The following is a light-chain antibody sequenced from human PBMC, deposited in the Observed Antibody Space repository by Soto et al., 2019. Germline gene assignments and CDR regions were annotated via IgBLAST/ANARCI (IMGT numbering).Light chain of an antibody. CDR1: QSVSSN. CDR3: QQYNNWPPYT. CDR2: GPS. Sequence: EIVMTQSPATLSVSPGERATLSCRASQSVSSNLAWYQQKPGQAPRLLIYGPSTRATGIPARFSGLGSGTEFTLTISSLQSEDFAVYYCQQYNNWPPYTFGQGTKLEIK. J-gene: IGKJ2*01. V-gene: IGKV3-15*01.